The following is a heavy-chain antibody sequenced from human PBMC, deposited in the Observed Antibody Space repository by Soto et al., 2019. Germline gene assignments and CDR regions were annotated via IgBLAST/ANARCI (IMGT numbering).Heavy chain of an antibody. CDR1: GVSIASGGFY. J-gene: IGHJ5*02. V-gene: IGHV4-31*03. D-gene: IGHD5-12*01. Sequence: QVQLQESDPGLVKPSQTLSLTCTVSGVSIASGGFYWAWIRHYPGLGLVWIGSMYSSGTTYYNPSLRSRITMSLDTSKNQFSLELSSVSAADTAVYYCARDRGSVSGYDYMSWGRGTLVTVSS. CDR2: MYSSGTT. CDR3: ARDRGSVSGYDYMS.